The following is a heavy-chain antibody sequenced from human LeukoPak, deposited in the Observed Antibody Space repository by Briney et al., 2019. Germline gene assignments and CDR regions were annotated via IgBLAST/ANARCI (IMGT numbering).Heavy chain of an antibody. CDR3: AKWGPYYGANSIHKPSYFDY. D-gene: IGHD4-23*01. J-gene: IGHJ4*02. CDR2: ISGSGGST. CDR1: GFTFSSYA. V-gene: IGHV3-23*01. Sequence: PGGSLRLSCAASGFTFSSYAMSWVRQAPGKGLEWVSAISGSGGSTYYADSVKGRFTISRDNSKNTLYLQMNSLRAEDTAVYYCAKWGPYYGANSIHKPSYFDYWGQGTLVTVSS.